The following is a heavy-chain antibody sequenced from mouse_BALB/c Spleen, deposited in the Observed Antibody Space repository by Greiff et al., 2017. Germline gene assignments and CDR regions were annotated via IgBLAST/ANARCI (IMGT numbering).Heavy chain of an antibody. CDR1: GFNIKDTY. CDR2: IDPANGNT. Sequence: EVKLMESGAELVKPGASVKLSCTASGFNIKDTYMHWVKQRPEQGLEWIGRIDPANGNTKYDPKFQGKATITADTSSNTAYLQLSSLTSEDTAVYYCARSLYAMDYWGQGTSVTVSS. CDR3: ARSLYAMDY. D-gene: IGHD6-1*01. V-gene: IGHV14-3*02. J-gene: IGHJ4*01.